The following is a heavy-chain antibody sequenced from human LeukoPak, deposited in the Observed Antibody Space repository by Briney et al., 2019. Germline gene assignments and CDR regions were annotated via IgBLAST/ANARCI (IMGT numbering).Heavy chain of an antibody. J-gene: IGHJ4*02. CDR2: IFYSGST. CDR3: ARVGGSGWPRGNLDY. D-gene: IGHD6-19*01. V-gene: IGHV4-39*07. CDR1: GGSISSSSYY. Sequence: SETLSLTCTVSGGSISSSSYYWGWIRQPPGKGLEWIGNIFYSGSTYYNPSLRSRVTISVDTSKNQFSLKLSSVTAADTAVYYCARVGGSGWPRGNLDYWGQGTLVTVSS.